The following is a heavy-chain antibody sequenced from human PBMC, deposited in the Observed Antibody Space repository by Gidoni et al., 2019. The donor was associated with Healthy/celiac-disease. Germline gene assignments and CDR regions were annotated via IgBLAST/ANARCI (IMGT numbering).Heavy chain of an antibody. CDR2: INHSGST. CDR3: ARGLSRAWGYSYSLSYFDY. V-gene: IGHV4-34*01. D-gene: IGHD5-18*01. CDR1: GGSFSGYY. Sequence: QVQLQQWGAGLLKPSETLSLTCAVYGGSFSGYYWSWIRQPPGKGLEWIGEINHSGSTNYNPSLKSRVTISVDTSKNQFSLKLSSVTAADTAVYYCARGLSRAWGYSYSLSYFDYWGQGTLVTVSS. J-gene: IGHJ4*02.